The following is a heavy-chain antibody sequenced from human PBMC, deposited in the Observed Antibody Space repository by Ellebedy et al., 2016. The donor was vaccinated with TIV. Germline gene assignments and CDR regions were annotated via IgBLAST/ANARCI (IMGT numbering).Heavy chain of an antibody. Sequence: SQTLSLTCAISGDRVSNTGAAWNWIRQSPSRGPEWLGRTYYRSKWYNEYAVSVKSRITINPDTSKNQFSLQLNSLTPEDQALYYCVRGSRGAFDIWGQGTMVTVSS. CDR2: TYYRSKWYN. CDR3: VRGSRGAFDI. J-gene: IGHJ3*02. CDR1: GDRVSNTGAA. V-gene: IGHV6-1*01.